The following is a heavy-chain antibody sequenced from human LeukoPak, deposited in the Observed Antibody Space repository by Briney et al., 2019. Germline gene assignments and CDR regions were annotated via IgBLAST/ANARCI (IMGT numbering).Heavy chain of an antibody. CDR1: GGSISSYY. D-gene: IGHD6-19*01. CDR3: ARVELLGSSGWPFDY. CDR2: IYYSGST. Sequence: SETLSLTCTVSGGSISSYYWSWIRQPPGKGLEWIGYIYYSGSTNYNPSLKSRVTISVDTSKNQFSLRLSSVTAADTAVYYCARVELLGSSGWPFDYWGQGTLVTVSS. V-gene: IGHV4-59*01. J-gene: IGHJ4*02.